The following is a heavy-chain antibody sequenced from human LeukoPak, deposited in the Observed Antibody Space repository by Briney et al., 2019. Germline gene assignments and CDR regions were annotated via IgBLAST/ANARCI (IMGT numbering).Heavy chain of an antibody. D-gene: IGHD2-2*01. J-gene: IGHJ6*03. CDR3: ARFSAHQLRSGYYYYMDV. V-gene: IGHV4-59*01. CDR1: GGSIRSYY. Sequence: PSEXXSLTCTVSGGSIRSYYWSWVRQPPGKGLEYIGHIYYTGSTDYNPSLKSRVTMSLDTSKNQFSLKLSSVTAADTAVYSCARFSAHQLRSGYYYYMDVWGKGTTVTVSS. CDR2: IYYTGST.